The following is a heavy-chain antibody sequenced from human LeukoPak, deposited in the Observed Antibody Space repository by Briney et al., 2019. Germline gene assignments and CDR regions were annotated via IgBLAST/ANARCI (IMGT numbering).Heavy chain of an antibody. D-gene: IGHD6-19*01. V-gene: IGHV3-48*04. Sequence: SGGSLRLSCEASGFSFSSYAMNWVRQAPGKGLEWISYISVSDATTYYADSVKGRFTISRDNAKNSLCLQMNSLRVEDTALYYCAKDHGYDHSSGWYPFDYWGQGTLVTVSS. CDR2: ISVSDATT. J-gene: IGHJ4*02. CDR3: AKDHGYDHSSGWYPFDY. CDR1: GFSFSSYA.